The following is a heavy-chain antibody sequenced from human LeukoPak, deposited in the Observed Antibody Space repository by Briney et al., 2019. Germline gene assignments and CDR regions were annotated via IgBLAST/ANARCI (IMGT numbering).Heavy chain of an antibody. CDR3: ARDITTVTTGWYFDL. CDR1: GYTFTGYY. Sequence: ASVKVSCKASGYTFTGYYMHWVRQAPGQGLEWMAWINPNSGGTNYAQKFQGRVTMTRDTSISTAYMELSRLRSDDTAVYYCARDITTVTTGWYFDLWGRGTLVTVSS. V-gene: IGHV1-2*02. CDR2: INPNSGGT. D-gene: IGHD4-17*01. J-gene: IGHJ2*01.